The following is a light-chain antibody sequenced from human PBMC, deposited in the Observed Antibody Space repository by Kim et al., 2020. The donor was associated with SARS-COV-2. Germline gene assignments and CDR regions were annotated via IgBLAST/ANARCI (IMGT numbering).Light chain of an antibody. J-gene: IGLJ2*01. CDR3: QTWGSGVHVV. CDR1: SGHSNFA. V-gene: IGLV4-69*01. Sequence: VKLTCTLSSGHSNFAIAWHQQLPGKGPRYLMKLNSDGSHSKGDGIPDRFSGPSSGAERYLTISSLQSEDEADYYCQTWGSGVHVVFGGGTQLTVL. CDR2: LNSDGSH.